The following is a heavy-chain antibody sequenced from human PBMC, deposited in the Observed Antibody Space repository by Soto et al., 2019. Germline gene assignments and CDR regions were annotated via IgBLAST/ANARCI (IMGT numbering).Heavy chain of an antibody. D-gene: IGHD6-19*01. V-gene: IGHV1-69*02. CDR3: ARGGQWLVPFDY. Sequence: QVQLVQSGAEVKKPGSSVKVSCKASGGTFSSYTISWVRQAPGQGLEWMGRIIPILGIANYAQKFQGRVTITADKSTSTAYMELSSLRSEDTAVYYCARGGQWLVPFDYWGQGTLVTVSS. CDR2: IIPILGIA. CDR1: GGTFSSYT. J-gene: IGHJ4*02.